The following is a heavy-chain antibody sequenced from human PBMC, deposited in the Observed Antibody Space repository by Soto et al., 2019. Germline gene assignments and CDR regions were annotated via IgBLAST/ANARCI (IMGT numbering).Heavy chain of an antibody. Sequence: SVKVSCKASGYTFTGYYMHWVRQAPGQGLEWMGGIIPIFGTANYAQKFQGRVTITADESTSTAYMELSSLRSEDTAVYYCARDGLGRGSYYYYGMDVWGQGTTVTVSS. D-gene: IGHD1-26*01. CDR2: IIPIFGTA. V-gene: IGHV1-69*13. CDR1: GYTFTGYY. J-gene: IGHJ6*02. CDR3: ARDGLGRGSYYYYGMDV.